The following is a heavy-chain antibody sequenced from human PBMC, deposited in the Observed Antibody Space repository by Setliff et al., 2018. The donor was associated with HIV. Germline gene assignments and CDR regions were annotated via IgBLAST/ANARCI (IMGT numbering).Heavy chain of an antibody. CDR3: ARGRDKYGPIDY. CDR2: IHYSGST. Sequence: SETLSLTCTVSGGSIRTGTYYWNWIRQPAGKGLEWIGNIHYSGSTNYNPSLKSRVTISVDTSRSQFSLKLSSVTAADTAVYYCARGRDKYGPIDYWGQGTLVTVAS. J-gene: IGHJ4*02. D-gene: IGHD3-10*01. V-gene: IGHV4-61*10. CDR1: GGSIRTGTYY.